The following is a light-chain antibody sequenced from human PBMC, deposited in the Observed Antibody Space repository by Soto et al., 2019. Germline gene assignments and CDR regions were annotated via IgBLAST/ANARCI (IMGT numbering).Light chain of an antibody. CDR3: QQSYSTPWT. V-gene: IGKV1-39*01. CDR2: AAS. CDR1: QSISSY. Sequence: DIQMTQSPSSLSASVGARVTITCRASQSISSYLNWYQQKPGKSTKLLIYAASSLQSGVPSRFRGSGSGTDFTLTISSLQPEDFATYYCQQSYSTPWTGGQGTKLDIK. J-gene: IGKJ1*01.